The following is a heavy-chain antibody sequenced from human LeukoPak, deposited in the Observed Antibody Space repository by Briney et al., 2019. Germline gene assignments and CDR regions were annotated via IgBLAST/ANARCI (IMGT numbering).Heavy chain of an antibody. V-gene: IGHV3-9*01. Sequence: GRSLRLSCAASGFTFNDYAMHWVRQAPGKGLEWVSGISWNSGSIGYADSVKGRFTISRDNAKNSLYLQMNSLRAEDTAVYYCARELAVAGEDNWFDPWGQGTLVTVSS. J-gene: IGHJ5*02. CDR1: GFTFNDYA. D-gene: IGHD6-19*01. CDR3: ARELAVAGEDNWFDP. CDR2: ISWNSGSI.